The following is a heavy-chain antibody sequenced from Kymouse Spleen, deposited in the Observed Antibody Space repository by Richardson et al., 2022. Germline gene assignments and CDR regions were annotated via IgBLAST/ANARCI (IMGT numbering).Heavy chain of an antibody. J-gene: IGHJ6*02. CDR3: ARGSGSYGGYYYYYGMDV. Sequence: QVQLQQWGAGLLKPSETLSLTCAVYGGSFSGYYWSWIRQPPGKGLEWIGEINHSGSTNYNPSLKSRVTISVDTSKNQFSLKLSSVTAADTAVYYCARGSGSYGGYYYYYGMDVWGQGTTVTVSS. CDR2: INHSGST. CDR1: GGSFSGYY. D-gene: IGHD3-10*01. V-gene: IGHV4-34*01.